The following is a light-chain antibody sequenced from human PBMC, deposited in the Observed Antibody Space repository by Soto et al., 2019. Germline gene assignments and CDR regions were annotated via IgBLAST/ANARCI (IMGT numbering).Light chain of an antibody. CDR3: EQEDKVNAPT. CDR1: QDISNY. J-gene: IGKJ4*01. Sequence: DIQMTQSTSSLSASVGDRVTITCQASQDISNYLNWYQQKPGKAPKLLIYDASNLETGVPSRFSGSGSVTDFTFTISSLQPEDMATYYCEQEDKVNAPTFVGGTKVESK. CDR2: DAS. V-gene: IGKV1-33*01.